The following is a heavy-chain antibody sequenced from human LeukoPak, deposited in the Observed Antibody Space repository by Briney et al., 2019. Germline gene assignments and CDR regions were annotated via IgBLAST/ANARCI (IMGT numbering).Heavy chain of an antibody. CDR1: GFTFSTSS. J-gene: IGHJ4*02. D-gene: IGHD4-11*01. CDR2: IKGGGGHP. Sequence: PGGSLRLSCAASGFTFSTSSMGWVRQAPGERLVCVSSIKGGGGHPFYADSVKGGFTISRDKSNNTLFVQLNSLRAKDTAVYYCAKGGHDYNPFYWWGQGTLVTVSS. CDR3: AKGGHDYNPFYW. V-gene: IGHV3-23*01.